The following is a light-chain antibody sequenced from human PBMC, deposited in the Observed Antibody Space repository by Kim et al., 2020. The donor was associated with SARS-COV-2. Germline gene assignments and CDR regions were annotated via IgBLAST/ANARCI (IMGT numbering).Light chain of an antibody. CDR2: GVK. J-gene: IGLJ2*01. CDR3: CSYEGTVV. Sequence: AVVSGSPGQSITISCTGASSDVVSWYQHHPGEAPKLIIFGVKKRPSQISNRFSGSKSGNTASLTIAGLQAEDEANYYCCSYEGTVVFGGGTQLTVL. V-gene: IGLV2-23*02. CDR1: SSDVV.